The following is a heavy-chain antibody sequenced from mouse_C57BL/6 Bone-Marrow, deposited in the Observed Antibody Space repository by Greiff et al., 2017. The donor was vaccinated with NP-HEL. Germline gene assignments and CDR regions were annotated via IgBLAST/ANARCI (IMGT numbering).Heavy chain of an antibody. Sequence: QVQLQQSGAELVRPGTSVKVSCKASGYAFTNYLIEWVKQRPGQGLEWIGVINPGSGGTNYNEKFKGKATLTADKSSSTAYMQLSSLTSEDSAVYIWARGGIYYDYAWFAYWGQGTLVTVSA. CDR2: INPGSGGT. D-gene: IGHD2-4*01. CDR1: GYAFTNYL. V-gene: IGHV1-54*01. J-gene: IGHJ3*01. CDR3: ARGGIYYDYAWFAY.